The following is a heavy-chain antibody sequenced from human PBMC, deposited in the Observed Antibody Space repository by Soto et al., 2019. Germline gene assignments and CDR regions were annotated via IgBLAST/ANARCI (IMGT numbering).Heavy chain of an antibody. J-gene: IGHJ5*02. V-gene: IGHV4-61*01. Sequence: PSETLSLTCAVSGGYISGGYYSWSWVRQPPGKGLEWLGFVHYSGSTQYNPSLKGRVTISVDMSKNQLSLKLRSVTAADTAVYYCARESEGGNLHDWFDPWGQGTLVTVSS. CDR2: VHYSGST. D-gene: IGHD3-16*01. CDR1: GGYISGGYYS. CDR3: ARESEGGNLHDWFDP.